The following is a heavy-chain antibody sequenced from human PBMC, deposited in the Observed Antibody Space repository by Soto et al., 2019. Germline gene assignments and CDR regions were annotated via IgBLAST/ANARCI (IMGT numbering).Heavy chain of an antibody. Sequence: GGSLRLSYAASGFTFSSYAMSWVRQAPGKGLEWVSAISGSGGSTYYADSVKGRFTISRDNSKNTLYLQMNSLRAEDTAVYYCAKRRLTGSSKNYYFDYWGQGTLVTVSS. J-gene: IGHJ4*02. CDR2: ISGSGGST. V-gene: IGHV3-23*01. CDR1: GFTFSSYA. CDR3: AKRRLTGSSKNYYFDY. D-gene: IGHD3-9*01.